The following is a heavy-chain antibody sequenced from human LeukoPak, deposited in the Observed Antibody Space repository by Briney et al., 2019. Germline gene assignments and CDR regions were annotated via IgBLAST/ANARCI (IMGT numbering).Heavy chain of an antibody. CDR1: GGSFSGYY. V-gene: IGHV4-34*01. J-gene: IGHJ4*02. D-gene: IGHD6-19*01. CDR2: INHSGST. CDR3: ARCIAVAGTEDYFDY. Sequence: SETLSLTCAVYGGSFSGYYWSWIRQPPGKGLEWIGEINHSGSTNYNPSLKSRVTISVDTSKNQFSLKLSSVTAADTAVYYCARCIAVAGTEDYFDYWGQGTLATVSS.